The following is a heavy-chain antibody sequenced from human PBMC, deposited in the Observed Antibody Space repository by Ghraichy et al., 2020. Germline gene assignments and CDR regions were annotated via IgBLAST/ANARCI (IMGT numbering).Heavy chain of an antibody. Sequence: GSLSLTCTVSGGSINTYYWSWIRQPPGKGLEWIGYIYYSGSTNYNPSLESRVTISVDTSKNQFSLKLSSVTAADTAVYYCARGGSGPEWLVFRYWGQGTLVTVSS. CDR1: GGSINTYY. J-gene: IGHJ4*02. CDR2: IYYSGST. CDR3: ARGGSGPEWLVFRY. D-gene: IGHD6-19*01. V-gene: IGHV4-59*01.